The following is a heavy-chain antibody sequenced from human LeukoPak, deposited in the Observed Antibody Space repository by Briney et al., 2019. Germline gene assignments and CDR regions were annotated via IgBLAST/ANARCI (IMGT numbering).Heavy chain of an antibody. V-gene: IGHV4-59*01. CDR3: ARKFISYYDFWSGLDPYYFDY. J-gene: IGHJ4*02. CDR2: IYYSGST. D-gene: IGHD3-3*01. Sequence: PSETLSLTCTVSGGSISSYYWSWIRQPPGKGLEWIGYIYYSGSTNYNPSLKSRVTISVDTSKNQFSLKLSSVTAADTAVYYCARKFISYYDFWSGLDPYYFDYWGQGTLVTVSS. CDR1: GGSISSYY.